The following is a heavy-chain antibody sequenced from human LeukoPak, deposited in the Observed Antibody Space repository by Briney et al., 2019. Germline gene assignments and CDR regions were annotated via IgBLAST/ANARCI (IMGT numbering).Heavy chain of an antibody. V-gene: IGHV5-51*01. CDR1: GYSFTDFW. J-gene: IGHJ4*02. Sequence: GESLKISCKVSGYSFTDFWIAWVRQMPGKGLEWMGIIYFGDSDTRYSPSFQGHVTISADKSISTAYLQWSSLKASDTAMYYCARHRYFEYWGQGTLVTVSS. CDR2: IYFGDSDT. CDR3: ARHRYFEY.